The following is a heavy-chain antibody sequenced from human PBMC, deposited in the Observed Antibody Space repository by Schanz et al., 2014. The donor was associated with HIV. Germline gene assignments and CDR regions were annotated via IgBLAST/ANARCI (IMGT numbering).Heavy chain of an antibody. CDR3: ARAPSDFWMAYFDY. CDR2: ISYDGSNK. CDR1: GFTFITYG. J-gene: IGHJ4*02. V-gene: IGHV3-30*03. D-gene: IGHD3-3*01. Sequence: QVQLVESGGGVVQPGRSLRLSCAASGFTFITYGMHWVRQAPGKGLEWVAGISYDGSNKYYADSVKGRFTTSRDNSKNTLYLQMNSLRAEDTAVYYCARAPSDFWMAYFDYWGQGTLVTVSS.